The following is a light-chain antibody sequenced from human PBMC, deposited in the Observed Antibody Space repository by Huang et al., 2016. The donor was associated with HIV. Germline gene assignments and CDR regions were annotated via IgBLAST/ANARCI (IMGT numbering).Light chain of an antibody. CDR3: QQYNNWPRT. CDR2: GAS. J-gene: IGKJ2*01. V-gene: IGKV3-15*01. Sequence: ERVMTQSPDTLPVSPGERATLYCRASQYVSSNLAWYQQKPGQAPRLLVYGASTRVIDIPARFSGSGSGTEFTLTISSLQSEDSAVYYCQQYNNWPRTFGQGTKLEIK. CDR1: QYVSSN.